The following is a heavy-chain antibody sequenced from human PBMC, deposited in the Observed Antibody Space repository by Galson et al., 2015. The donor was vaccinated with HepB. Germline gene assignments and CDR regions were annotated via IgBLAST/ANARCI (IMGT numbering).Heavy chain of an antibody. D-gene: IGHD4-17*01. CDR2: INHSGST. CDR3: ARGDNPDYGDYASAYYYMDV. V-gene: IGHV4-34*01. CDR1: GGSFSGYY. J-gene: IGHJ6*03. Sequence: ETLSLTCAVYGGSFSGYYWSWIRQPPGKGLEWIGEINHSGSTNYNPSLKSRVTISVDTSKNQFSLKLSSVTAADTDVYYCARGDNPDYGDYASAYYYMDVWGKGTTVTVSS.